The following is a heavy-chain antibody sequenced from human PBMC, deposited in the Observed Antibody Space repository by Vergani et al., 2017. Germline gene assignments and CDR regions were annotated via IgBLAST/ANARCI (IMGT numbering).Heavy chain of an antibody. J-gene: IGHJ4*02. CDR2: IYYSGST. CDR3: ARGIVATILGVGFYFDY. CDR1: GGSISSGGYY. V-gene: IGHV4-31*03. Sequence: QVQLQESGPGLVKPSQTLSLTCTVSGGSISSGGYYWSWIRQHPGKGLEWIGYIYYSGSTYYNPSLKSRVTISVDTSKNQFSLKLSSVTAADTAVYYCARGIVATILGVGFYFDYWGQGTLVTVSS. D-gene: IGHD5-12*01.